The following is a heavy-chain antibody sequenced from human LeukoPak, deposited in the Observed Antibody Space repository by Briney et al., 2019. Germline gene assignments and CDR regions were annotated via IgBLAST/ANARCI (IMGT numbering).Heavy chain of an antibody. CDR2: ISESGAVT. CDR3: GKGSRTPDY. CDR1: GFIFSSYS. D-gene: IGHD3-10*01. Sequence: GGSLRFSCAASGFIFSSYSMSWVRQAPGMGLECVSVISESGAVTYCADSVKGRFTISRDNSKNTLYLQMNSLRAEDTAVYYCGKGSRTPDYWGQGTLVAVSS. J-gene: IGHJ4*02. V-gene: IGHV3-23*01.